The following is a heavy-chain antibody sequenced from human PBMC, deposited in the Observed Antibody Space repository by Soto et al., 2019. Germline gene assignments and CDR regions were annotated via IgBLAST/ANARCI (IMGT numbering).Heavy chain of an antibody. D-gene: IGHD3-3*01. CDR2: ISGSGGST. J-gene: IGHJ5*02. Sequence: EVQLLESGGGLVQPGGSLRLSCAASGFTFSSYAMSWVRQAPGKGLEWVSAISGSGGSTYYADSVKGRFTISRDNSKNTLYLQMNSLRAEDTAVYYCAKDHSPLWSGYPNWFDPWGQGTLVTVSS. CDR3: AKDHSPLWSGYPNWFDP. CDR1: GFTFSSYA. V-gene: IGHV3-23*01.